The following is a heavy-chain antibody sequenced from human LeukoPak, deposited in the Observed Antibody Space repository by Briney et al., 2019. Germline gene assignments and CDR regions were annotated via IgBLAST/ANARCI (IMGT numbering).Heavy chain of an antibody. Sequence: GRSLRLSCAASGFTFSSYGMHWVRQAPGKGLEWVAVMWYDGSNKYYADSVKGRFTISRDNSKNTLYLQMNSLRAEDTAVYYCARVWFGEADAFDIWGQGTMVTVSS. CDR2: MWYDGSNK. CDR3: ARVWFGEADAFDI. D-gene: IGHD3-10*01. J-gene: IGHJ3*02. V-gene: IGHV3-33*01. CDR1: GFTFSSYG.